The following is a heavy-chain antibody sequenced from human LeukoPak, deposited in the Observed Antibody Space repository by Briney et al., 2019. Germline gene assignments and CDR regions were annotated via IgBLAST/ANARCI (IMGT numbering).Heavy chain of an antibody. J-gene: IGHJ4*02. Sequence: GSLRLSCAASGFTFSSYAMSWVRQAPGKGLEWIGEINHGGGTNYNPSLKSRATMSVDTSKKQFSLNLTSVTAADTAVYYCARGEDGTGDYRPTYFDSWGQGTLVTVSS. CDR2: INHGGGT. CDR1: GFTFSSYA. CDR3: ARGEDGTGDYRPTYFDS. V-gene: IGHV4-34*01. D-gene: IGHD4-17*01.